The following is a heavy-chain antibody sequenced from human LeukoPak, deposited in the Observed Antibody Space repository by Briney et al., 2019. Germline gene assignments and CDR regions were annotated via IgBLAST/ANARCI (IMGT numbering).Heavy chain of an antibody. CDR1: GGSISSGGYS. D-gene: IGHD3-10*01. Sequence: PSQTLSLTCAVSGGSISSGGYSWSWIRQPPGKGLEWIGYIYHSGSTYYNPSLKSRVTISVDRSKNQFSLKLSSVTAADTAVYYCARGILYGSGRPSFDYWGQGTLVTVSS. V-gene: IGHV4-30-2*01. CDR2: IYHSGST. J-gene: IGHJ4*02. CDR3: ARGILYGSGRPSFDY.